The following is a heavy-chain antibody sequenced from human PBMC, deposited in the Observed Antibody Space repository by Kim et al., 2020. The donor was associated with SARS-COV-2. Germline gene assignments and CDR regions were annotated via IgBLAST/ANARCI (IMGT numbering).Heavy chain of an antibody. CDR2: T. J-gene: IGHJ5*02. V-gene: IGHV1-2*02. Sequence: TTYAQRFQGRVTMTRDTSISTAYMELSRLTSDDTALYYCAREHSGNYGPWGQGTLVTVSS. D-gene: IGHD4-17*01. CDR3: AREHSGNYGP.